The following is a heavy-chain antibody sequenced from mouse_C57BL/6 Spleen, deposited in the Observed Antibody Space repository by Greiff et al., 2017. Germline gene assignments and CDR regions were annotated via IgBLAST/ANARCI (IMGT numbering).Heavy chain of an antibody. CDR1: GYTFTDYN. D-gene: IGHD1-1*01. Sequence: EVQLQQSGPELVKPGASVKMSCKASGYTFTDYNMHWVKQSHGKSLEWIGYINPNNGGTSYNQKFKGKATLTVNKSSSTAYMELRSLTSEDSAVYYCARNYGVEGAWAYWGQGTLVTVSA. CDR2: INPNNGGT. CDR3: ARNYGVEGAWAY. J-gene: IGHJ3*01. V-gene: IGHV1-22*01.